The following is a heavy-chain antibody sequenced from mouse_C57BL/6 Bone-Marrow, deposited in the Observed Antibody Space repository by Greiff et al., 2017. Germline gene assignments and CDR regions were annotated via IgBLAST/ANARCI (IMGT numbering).Heavy chain of an antibody. V-gene: IGHV8-8*01. D-gene: IGHD1-1*01. CDR3: ARSPNYYGSSSGFAY. J-gene: IGHJ3*01. CDR2: IGWDDDK. CDR1: GFSLSTFGMG. Sequence: QVALKVSGPGILQPSQTLSLTCSFSGFSLSTFGMGVGWIRQPSGKGLEWLAHIGWDDDKYYNPALKSRHTISKDTSKNQVFLKIANVDTADTATYYCARSPNYYGSSSGFAYWGQGTLVTVSA.